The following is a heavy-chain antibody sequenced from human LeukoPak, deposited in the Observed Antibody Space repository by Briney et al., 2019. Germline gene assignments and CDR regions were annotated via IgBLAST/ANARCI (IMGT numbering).Heavy chain of an antibody. Sequence: SETLSLTCTVSGGSLSGHYWSWIRQPPGKRLEWVGYVSYTGSTNYNPSLKSRVTISVDTSKNQFSLKLSSVTAADTAVYYCAAWDYDSSGYYYKYWGQGTLVTVSS. CDR1: GGSLSGHY. D-gene: IGHD3-22*01. CDR3: AAWDYDSSGYYYKY. J-gene: IGHJ4*02. V-gene: IGHV4-59*08. CDR2: VSYTGST.